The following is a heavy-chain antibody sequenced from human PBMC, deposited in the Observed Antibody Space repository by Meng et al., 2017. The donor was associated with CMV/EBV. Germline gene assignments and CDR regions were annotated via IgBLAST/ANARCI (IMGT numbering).Heavy chain of an antibody. D-gene: IGHD4/OR15-4a*01. J-gene: IGHJ3*02. CDR1: GGSFSGYY. V-gene: IGHV4-34*01. Sequence: GSLRLSCAVYGGSFSGYYWSWIRQPPGKGLEWIGEINHSGSTNYNPSFKSRVTISVDTSKNQFSLKLSSVTAADTAVYYCARGMMDDYGGIYDAFDIWGQGTMVTVSS. CDR3: ARGMMDDYGGIYDAFDI. CDR2: INHSGST.